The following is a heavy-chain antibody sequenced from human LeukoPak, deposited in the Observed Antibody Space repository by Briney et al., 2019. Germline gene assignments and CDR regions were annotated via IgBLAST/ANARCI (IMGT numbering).Heavy chain of an antibody. D-gene: IGHD1-26*01. CDR2: IYYSGST. CDR1: GGSINRYY. J-gene: IGHJ4*02. Sequence: SETLSLICTVSGGSINRYYWSWIRQPPGKGLEWIGNIYYSGSTNYDPSVKSRVTISVDTSKNQFSLKLSSVTAADTAVYYCARHLGANFDYWGQGTLVTVSS. V-gene: IGHV4-59*08. CDR3: ARHLGANFDY.